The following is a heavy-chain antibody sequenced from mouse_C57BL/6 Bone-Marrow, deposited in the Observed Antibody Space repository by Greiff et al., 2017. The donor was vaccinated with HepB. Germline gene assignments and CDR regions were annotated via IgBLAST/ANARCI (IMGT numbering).Heavy chain of an antibody. V-gene: IGHV1-19*01. CDR3: ARLIPITTVVEGY. CDR2: INPYNGGT. Sequence: VQLKQSGPVLVKPGASVKMSCKASGYTFTDYYMNWVKQSHGKSLEWIGVINPYNGGTSYNQKFKGKATLTVDKSSSTAYMELNSLTSEDSAVYYCARLIPITTVVEGYWGQGTTLTVSS. D-gene: IGHD1-1*01. CDR1: GYTFTDYY. J-gene: IGHJ2*01.